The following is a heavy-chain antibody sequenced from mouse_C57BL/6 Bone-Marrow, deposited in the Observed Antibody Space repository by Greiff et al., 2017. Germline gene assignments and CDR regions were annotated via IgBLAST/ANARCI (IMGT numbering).Heavy chain of an antibody. CDR3: ARDGYYSWYFDV. J-gene: IGHJ1*03. CDR1: GYTFTTYP. V-gene: IGHV1-47*01. D-gene: IGHD2-3*01. Sequence: QVQLQQSGAELVKPGASVKMSCKASGYTFTTYPIEWMKQNHGKSLEWIGNFHPSNDDTKYNEKFKGKATLTADKSSSTAYMELRSLTSEDSAVYFCARDGYYSWYFDVWGTGTTVTVSS. CDR2: FHPSNDDT.